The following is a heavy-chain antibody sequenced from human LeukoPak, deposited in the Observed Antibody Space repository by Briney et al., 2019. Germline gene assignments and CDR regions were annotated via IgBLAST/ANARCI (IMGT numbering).Heavy chain of an antibody. CDR3: ARDSVYDSSGYYYH. V-gene: IGHV3-23*01. Sequence: GGSLRLSCAASGFTFSSYAMSWVRQAPGKGLEWVSAISGSGGSTYYADSVKGRFTISRGNSKNSLYLQMNSLRAEDTALYYCARDSVYDSSGYYYHWGQGTLVTVSS. D-gene: IGHD3-22*01. J-gene: IGHJ5*02. CDR2: ISGSGGST. CDR1: GFTFSSYA.